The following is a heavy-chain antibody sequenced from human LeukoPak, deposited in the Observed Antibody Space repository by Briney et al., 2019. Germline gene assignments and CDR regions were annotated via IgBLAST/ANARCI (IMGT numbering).Heavy chain of an antibody. Sequence: SVKVSCKASGGTFSSYAISWVRQAPGQGLEWMGGIIPIFGTANYAQKFQGRVTITADESTSTAYMELSSLRSEDTAVYYCARNLVGDTDNPYYYYMDVWGKGTTVTVSS. D-gene: IGHD1-26*01. CDR3: ARNLVGDTDNPYYYYMDV. CDR2: IIPIFGTA. J-gene: IGHJ6*03. CDR1: GGTFSSYA. V-gene: IGHV1-69*13.